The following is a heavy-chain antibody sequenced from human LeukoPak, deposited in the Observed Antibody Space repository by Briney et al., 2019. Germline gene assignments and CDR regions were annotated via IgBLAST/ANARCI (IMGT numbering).Heavy chain of an antibody. CDR2: ISAYNGNT. V-gene: IGHV1-18*01. D-gene: IGHD3-22*01. Sequence: ASVKVSCKASGYTFTSYDINWVRQAPGQGLEWMGWISAYNGNTNYAQKLQGRVTMTTDTSTSTAYMELRSLRSDDTAVYYCARDLDYYDSSGYYYGTYYYGMDVWGQGTTVTVSS. J-gene: IGHJ6*02. CDR3: ARDLDYYDSSGYYYGTYYYGMDV. CDR1: GYTFTSYD.